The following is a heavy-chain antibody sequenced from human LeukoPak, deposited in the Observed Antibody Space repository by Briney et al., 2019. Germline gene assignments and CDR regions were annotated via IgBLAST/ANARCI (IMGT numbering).Heavy chain of an antibody. Sequence: TGGSLRLSGAASGFTFSSYWMHWVRQAPGKGLVWVSRINSDGSSTSYADSVKGRFTISRDNAKNTLYLQMNSLTAEDTAVYYCARDHYYGSGSYEWFDYWGQGTLVTVSS. CDR2: INSDGSST. CDR1: GFTFSSYW. CDR3: ARDHYYGSGSYEWFDY. D-gene: IGHD3-10*01. V-gene: IGHV3-74*01. J-gene: IGHJ4*02.